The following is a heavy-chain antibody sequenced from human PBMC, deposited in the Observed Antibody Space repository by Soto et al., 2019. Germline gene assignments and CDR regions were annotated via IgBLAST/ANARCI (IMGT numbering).Heavy chain of an antibody. Sequence: SGTLSLTCSVSGGSISSHSWNWIRQPPGRGLEWIGHVYSSGSTNYNPSLESRVTISVDTSKNQFSLKLTSLTAADTAVYYCARRVQANSAVVQGNWLDPWGQGTLVTVS. CDR1: GGSISSHS. D-gene: IGHD5-18*01. J-gene: IGHJ5*02. CDR2: VYSSGST. V-gene: IGHV4-59*08. CDR3: ARRVQANSAVVQGNWLDP.